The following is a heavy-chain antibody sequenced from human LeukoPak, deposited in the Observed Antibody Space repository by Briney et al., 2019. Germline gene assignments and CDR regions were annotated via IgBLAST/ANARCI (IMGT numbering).Heavy chain of an antibody. CDR1: GGSISGSSYY. Sequence: PSETLSLTCTVSGGSISGSSYYWGWIRQPPGKGLEWIGSIYYSGSTYYNPSLKSRVTISVDTSKNQFSLKLSSVTAADTAVYYCARHFYDILTGYYDAFDIWGQGTMVTVSS. V-gene: IGHV4-39*01. CDR3: ARHFYDILTGYYDAFDI. CDR2: IYYSGST. J-gene: IGHJ3*02. D-gene: IGHD3-9*01.